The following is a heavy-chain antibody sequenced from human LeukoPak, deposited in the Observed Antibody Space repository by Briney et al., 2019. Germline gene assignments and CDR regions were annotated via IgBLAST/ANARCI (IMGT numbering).Heavy chain of an antibody. Sequence: SVKVSCKASGGTFSNYAISWVRQAPGHGLDWIGGIIPLFGTAHYAQKFQGRVTITADESTSTVYMELNSLTSDDTAVYYCARVWGQGSSGYYPFWGQGTLVTVSS. CDR1: GGTFSNYA. J-gene: IGHJ4*02. D-gene: IGHD3-22*01. V-gene: IGHV1-69*13. CDR3: ARVWGQGSSGYYPF. CDR2: IIPLFGTA.